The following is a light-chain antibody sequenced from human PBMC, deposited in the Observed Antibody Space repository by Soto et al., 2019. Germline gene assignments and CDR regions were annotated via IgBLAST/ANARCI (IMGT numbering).Light chain of an antibody. Sequence: EIVMTQSPATLSVSPGETATLSCRASQSVGSAVAWYQHKPGQAPRLLIVGASIRATGVPGRFSGGGSGTEFTLTISSLQSEDFATYYCQQANSFPLTFGPGTKVDIK. CDR3: QQANSFPLT. CDR1: QSVGSA. V-gene: IGKV3-15*01. CDR2: GAS. J-gene: IGKJ3*01.